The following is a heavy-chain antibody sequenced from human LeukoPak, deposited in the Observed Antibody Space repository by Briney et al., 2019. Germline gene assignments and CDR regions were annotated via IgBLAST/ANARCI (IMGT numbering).Heavy chain of an antibody. CDR3: GIGRKFDWLLCHH. J-gene: IGHJ5*02. D-gene: IGHD3-9*01. CDR1: GYTLTDVS. V-gene: IGHV1-24*01. CDR2: FDPEGGET. Sequence: ASEKVSCKHSGYTLTDVSMHWVRQAPGKGLEWMGGFDPEGGETIYAQKFQGRVTMTEDPSADTAYMELRSLSSEDTAVYYCGIGRKFDWLLCHHWGQGTLVTVSS.